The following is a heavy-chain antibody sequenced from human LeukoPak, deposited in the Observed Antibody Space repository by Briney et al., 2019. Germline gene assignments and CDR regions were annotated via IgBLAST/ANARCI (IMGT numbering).Heavy chain of an antibody. D-gene: IGHD1-1*01. CDR3: AKRTGMTEN. CDR2: ISGSGGST. Sequence: GGSLRLSCAASGFTFRSYVMSWVRQARGKGLEGVSAISGSGGSTYYADSVKGRFTISRDNSKNTLYLQINSLRAEDTALYSCAKRTGMTENWRQGTLVTVSS. J-gene: IGHJ4*02. V-gene: IGHV3-23*01. CDR1: GFTFRSYV.